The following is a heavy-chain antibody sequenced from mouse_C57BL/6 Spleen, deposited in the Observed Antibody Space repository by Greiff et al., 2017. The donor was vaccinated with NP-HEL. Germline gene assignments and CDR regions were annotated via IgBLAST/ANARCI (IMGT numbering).Heavy chain of an antibody. CDR1: GYTFTDYE. Sequence: QVQLKESGAELVRPGASVTLSCKASGYTFTDYEMHWVKQTPVHGLEWIGAIDPETGGTAYNQKFKGKAILTADKSSSTAYMELRSLTSEDSAVYYCTRSWLPYAMDYWGQGTSVTVSS. D-gene: IGHD2-2*01. CDR3: TRSWLPYAMDY. CDR2: IDPETGGT. J-gene: IGHJ4*01. V-gene: IGHV1-15*01.